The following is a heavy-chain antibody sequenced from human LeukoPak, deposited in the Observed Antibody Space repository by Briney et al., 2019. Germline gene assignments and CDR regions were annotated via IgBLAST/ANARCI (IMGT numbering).Heavy chain of an antibody. J-gene: IGHJ3*01. Sequence: GASVKVSCKASGYTFIDYYIHWMRQAPGQGLEWMGIISPTGGYTSYAQKFQGRVTLTRDMSTSTVYMDLSSLRSEDTAVYFCARAGSWNPFDVWGQGTMVTVSS. CDR1: GYTFIDYY. V-gene: IGHV1-46*01. CDR3: ARAGSWNPFDV. CDR2: ISPTGGYT. D-gene: IGHD6-13*01.